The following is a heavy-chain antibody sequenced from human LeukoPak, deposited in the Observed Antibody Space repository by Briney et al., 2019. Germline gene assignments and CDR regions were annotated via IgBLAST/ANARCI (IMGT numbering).Heavy chain of an antibody. Sequence: PGGALMLGSAVHGFTFSYYYSISIRQAPGRVVEWVSYISSSSSYTNYADAVKGRCTISRDNAKNSLYLQINSLRAEDTAVYYCARDISTYGSGSSQCDYWGQGTLVPVSS. CDR1: GFTFSYYY. D-gene: IGHD3-10*01. J-gene: IGHJ4*02. V-gene: IGHV3-11*06. CDR3: ARDISTYGSGSSQCDY. CDR2: ISSSSSYT.